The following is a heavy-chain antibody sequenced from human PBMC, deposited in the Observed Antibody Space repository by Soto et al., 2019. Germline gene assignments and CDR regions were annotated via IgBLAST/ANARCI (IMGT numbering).Heavy chain of an antibody. CDR2: IYYSGGT. CDR3: ARGLRAYGGNPYLDS. V-gene: IGHV4-30-4*01. D-gene: IGHD2-15*01. J-gene: IGHJ4*02. CDR1: GGPMTSGAYY. Sequence: SETLSLTCSVSGGPMTSGAYYWSWIRQPPGEGLEWMGYIYYSGGTSSSPSLESRLTLSVDTSRNQFSLKLRSVTAADTAVYYCARGLRAYGGNPYLDSWGQGTLVTVSS.